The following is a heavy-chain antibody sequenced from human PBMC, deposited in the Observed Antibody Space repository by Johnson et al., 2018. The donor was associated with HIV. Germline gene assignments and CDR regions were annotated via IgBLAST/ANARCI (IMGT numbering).Heavy chain of an antibody. CDR1: GFTFSDAW. J-gene: IGHJ3*02. CDR3: TTGLYWNDAFDI. CDR2: VKSKTEGGTI. Sequence: VQLVESGGGLVQPGGSLRLSCAASGFTFSDAWINWVRQVPGKGLEWVGRVKSKTEGGTIDYAAPVKGRFTISRDGSKNTLYLQMTGLKTEDTAVYYCTTGLYWNDAFDIWGQATMVTVSS. V-gene: IGHV3-15*01. D-gene: IGHD1-1*01.